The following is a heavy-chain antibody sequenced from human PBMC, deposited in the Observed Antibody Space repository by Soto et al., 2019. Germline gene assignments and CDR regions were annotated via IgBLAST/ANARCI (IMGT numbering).Heavy chain of an antibody. CDR2: ISGSGRST. Sequence: GGSLRLSCAGTGFTFSNYAMSWVRQAPGKGLEWVSAISGSGRSTYYADSVKGRFTISRDNSKNTLYLQMNSLRAEDTAVYYCEAAALFDYWGQGTLVTVSS. V-gene: IGHV3-23*01. J-gene: IGHJ4*02. CDR1: GFTFSNYA. D-gene: IGHD6-13*01. CDR3: EAAALFDY.